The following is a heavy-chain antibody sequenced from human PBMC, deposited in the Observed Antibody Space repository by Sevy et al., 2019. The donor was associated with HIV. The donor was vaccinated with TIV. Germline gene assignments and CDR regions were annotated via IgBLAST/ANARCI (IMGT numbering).Heavy chain of an antibody. CDR3: ARVDANYDKGFDP. CDR2: ISSSGTTI. D-gene: IGHD3-22*01. J-gene: IGHJ5*02. V-gene: IGHV3-48*03. Sequence: GGSLRLSCEASGFTFSSYEMNWVRQATGKGLEWVSYISSSGTTIKYADSVKGRFNISRDKAKNSLYMQMNSLKAEDTAVYYCARVDANYDKGFDPWGQGTLVTVSS. CDR1: GFTFSSYE.